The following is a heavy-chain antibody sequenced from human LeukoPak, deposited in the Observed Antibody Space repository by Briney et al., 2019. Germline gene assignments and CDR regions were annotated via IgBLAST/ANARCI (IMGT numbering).Heavy chain of an antibody. CDR1: GGTFSSYA. D-gene: IGHD4-23*01. CDR2: IIPIFGTA. CDR3: ARESHGGGPGYYGMDV. J-gene: IGHJ6*02. V-gene: IGHV1-69*13. Sequence: GASAKVSCKASGGTFSSYAISWVRQAPGQGLEWMGGIIPIFGTANYAQKFQGRVTITADESTGTAYMELSSLRSEDTAVYYCARESHGGGPGYYGMDVWGQGTTVTVSS.